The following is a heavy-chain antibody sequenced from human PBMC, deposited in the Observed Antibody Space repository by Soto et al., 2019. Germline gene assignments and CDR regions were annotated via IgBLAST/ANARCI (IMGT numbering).Heavy chain of an antibody. Sequence: ASVKVSCKASGGTFSSYAISWVRQAPGQGLEWMGGIIPIFGTANYAQKFQGRVTITAGESTSTAYMELSSLRSEDTAVYYCARGRGPSAELDGCGRGTTVTVSS. J-gene: IGHJ6*02. CDR2: IIPIFGTA. CDR3: ARGRGPSAELDG. CDR1: GGTFSSYA. D-gene: IGHD6-25*01. V-gene: IGHV1-69*13.